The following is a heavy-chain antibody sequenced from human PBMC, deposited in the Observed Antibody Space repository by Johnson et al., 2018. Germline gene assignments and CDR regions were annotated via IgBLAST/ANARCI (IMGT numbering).Heavy chain of an antibody. V-gene: IGHV3-30*03. Sequence: QVQLVQSGGGVVQPVRSLRLSCAASGFPFSSYDIHWVRQAPGKGLEWVTVISYDGSNKYYADSVKGRFTISRDNSKKTLYLQMNSLRSEDTAVYSCARRITFGRFSWFDPWGRGTLVTVSS. CDR1: GFPFSSYD. CDR2: ISYDGSNK. D-gene: IGHD3-16*01. J-gene: IGHJ5*02. CDR3: ARRITFGRFSWFDP.